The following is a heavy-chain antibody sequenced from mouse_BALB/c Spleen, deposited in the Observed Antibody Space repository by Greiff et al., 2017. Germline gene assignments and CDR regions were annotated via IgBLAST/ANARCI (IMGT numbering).Heavy chain of an antibody. Sequence: EVQLQESGAELVKPGASVKLSCTASGFYIKDTYMHWVKQRPEQGLEWIGRIDPANGNTKYDPKFQGKATITADTSSNTAYLQLSSLTSEDTAVYYCARGYDYFDYWGQGTTLTVSS. CDR3: ARGYDYFDY. V-gene: IGHV14-3*02. CDR2: IDPANGNT. D-gene: IGHD2-14*01. CDR1: GFYIKDTY. J-gene: IGHJ2*01.